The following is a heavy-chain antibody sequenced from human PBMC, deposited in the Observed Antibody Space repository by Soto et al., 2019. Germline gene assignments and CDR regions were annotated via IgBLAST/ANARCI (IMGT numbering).Heavy chain of an antibody. CDR2: LNQDGSGT. CDR1: GCSFSSTW. Sequence: GGSLRLSCAASGCSFSSTWMAWVRQAPGKGLEWVASLNQDGSGTFYLDSVKGRFTISRDNAKSSLYLQMNSLRAEDTALYYCARDLANCGGHGTLVTVSS. V-gene: IGHV3-7*05. CDR3: ARDLANC. D-gene: IGHD7-27*01. J-gene: IGHJ4*01.